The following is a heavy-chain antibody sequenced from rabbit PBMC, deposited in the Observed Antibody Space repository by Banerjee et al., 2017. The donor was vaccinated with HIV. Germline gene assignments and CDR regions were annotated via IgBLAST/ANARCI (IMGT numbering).Heavy chain of an antibody. D-gene: IGHD4-1*01. CDR3: ARDLAGVIGWNFGL. V-gene: IGHV1S45*01. Sequence: QEQLEESGGDLVKPGGSLTLTCTASAFSFSNKYVMCWVRQAPGKGLEWIACIYAGSSGSTYYASWAKGRFTLSKTPSTTVTLQMTSLTAADTATYFCARDLAGVIGWNFGLWGPGTLVTVS. CDR1: AFSFSNKYV. CDR2: IYAGSSGST. J-gene: IGHJ4*01.